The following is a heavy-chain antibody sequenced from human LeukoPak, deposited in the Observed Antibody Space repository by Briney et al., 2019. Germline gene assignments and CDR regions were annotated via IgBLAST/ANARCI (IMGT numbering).Heavy chain of an antibody. J-gene: IGHJ4*01. Sequence: GGSLRLSCAASGFTFDDYAVHWVRQTPGKGLEWVSGISWNSGSVAYADSVKGRFTISRDNAKNSLYLQMNSLRVEDTALYYCARDVRFAGRQLVGPLDYWGHGTLVTVSP. V-gene: IGHV3-9*01. CDR3: ARDVRFAGRQLVGPLDY. CDR2: ISWNSGSV. CDR1: GFTFDDYA. D-gene: IGHD6-13*01.